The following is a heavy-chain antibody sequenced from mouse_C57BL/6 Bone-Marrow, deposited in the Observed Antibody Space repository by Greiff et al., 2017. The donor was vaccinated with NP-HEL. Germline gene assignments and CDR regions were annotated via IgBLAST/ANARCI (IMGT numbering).Heavy chain of an antibody. D-gene: IGHD2-4*01. CDR1: GYTFTSYW. CDR2: IDPNSGGT. CDR3: ARGPIYDYDWDWYFDV. J-gene: IGHJ1*03. V-gene: IGHV1-72*01. Sequence: QVQLQQSGAELVKPGASVKLSCKASGYTFTSYWMHWVKQRPGRGLEWIGRIDPNSGGTKYNEKFKSKATLTVDKPSSTAYMQLSSLTSEDSAVYYWARGPIYDYDWDWYFDVWGTGTTVTVSS.